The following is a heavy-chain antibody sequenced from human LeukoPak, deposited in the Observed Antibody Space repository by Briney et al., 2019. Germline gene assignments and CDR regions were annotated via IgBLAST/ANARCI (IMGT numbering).Heavy chain of an antibody. D-gene: IGHD6-13*01. Sequence: GGSLRLSRAASGFNFNDYGMTWVRQIPGKGLEWVAGVNSNGRSAGYAASVRGRFTISRDNAKNSLYLEMDSLRLDDTAFYYCSRGYSTRHFPFDSWGQGTLVTVSS. V-gene: IGHV3-20*04. CDR2: VNSNGRSA. CDR3: SRGYSTRHFPFDS. J-gene: IGHJ4*02. CDR1: GFNFNDYG.